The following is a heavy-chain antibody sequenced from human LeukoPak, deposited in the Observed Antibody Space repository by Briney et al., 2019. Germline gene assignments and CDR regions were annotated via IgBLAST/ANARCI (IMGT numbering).Heavy chain of an antibody. CDR3: ARQFRIPYSYSSGNYYMDV. CDR2: IYTLGST. D-gene: IGHD6-19*01. J-gene: IGHJ6*03. CDR1: GGSISSGGFY. V-gene: IGHV4-61*02. Sequence: PSETLSLTCTVSGGSISSGGFYWSWIRQPAGKGLEWIGRIYTLGSTNYNPSLKSRVTISVDTSKNQFSLKLSSVTAADTAVYYCARQFRIPYSYSSGNYYMDVWGKGTTVTISS.